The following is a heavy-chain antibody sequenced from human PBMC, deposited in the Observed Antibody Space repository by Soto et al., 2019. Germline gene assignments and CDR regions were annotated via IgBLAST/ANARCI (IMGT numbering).Heavy chain of an antibody. CDR1: GFTVSSHY. CDR2: IYSGGST. V-gene: IGHV3-53*01. J-gene: IGHJ3*02. Sequence: EVQLVESGGGLIQPGGSLRLSCAASGFTVSSHYMSWVRQAPGKGLEWVSVIYSGGSTYYADSVKGRFTISRDNSKNTLYLQMNSLRAEDTAVYYCARARITIFGVVDAFDIWGQGTMVTVSS. CDR3: ARARITIFGVVDAFDI. D-gene: IGHD3-3*01.